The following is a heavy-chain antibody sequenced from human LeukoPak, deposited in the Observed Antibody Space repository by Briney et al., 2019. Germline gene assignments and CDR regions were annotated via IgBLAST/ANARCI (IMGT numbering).Heavy chain of an antibody. V-gene: IGHV3-30-3*01. CDR3: ARDWIGIDCSGGSCYAPLDY. D-gene: IGHD2-15*01. CDR2: ISYDGVNT. CDR1: GFTFRSYA. Sequence: GGSLRLSCAASGFTFRSYAMHWVPQAPGKGLERVADISYDGVNTYYADSVKGRVTSSRDNSKNTLYLLVNSLRAEDTAVYYCARDWIGIDCSGGSCYAPLDYWGQGTLVTVSS. J-gene: IGHJ4*02.